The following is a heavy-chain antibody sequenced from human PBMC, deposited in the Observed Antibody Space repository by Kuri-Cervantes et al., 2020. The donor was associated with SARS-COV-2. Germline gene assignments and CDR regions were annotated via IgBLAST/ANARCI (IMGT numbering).Heavy chain of an antibody. J-gene: IGHJ4*02. CDR3: ARARNGNYLNEPDY. CDR2: ISAYNGNT. CDR1: GYTFTSYG. D-gene: IGHD4-17*01. V-gene: IGHV1-18*01. Sequence: PSVKVSCKASGYTFTSYGISWVRQAPGQGLEWMGWISAYNGNTNYTQKLQGRVTMTTDTSTSTAYMELRSLRSDDTAVYYCARARNGNYLNEPDYWGQGTLVTVSS.